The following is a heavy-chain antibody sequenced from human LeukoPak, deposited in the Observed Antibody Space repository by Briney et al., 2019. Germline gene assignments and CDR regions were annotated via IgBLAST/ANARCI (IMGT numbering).Heavy chain of an antibody. CDR1: GFTFSSYA. V-gene: IGHV3-23*01. J-gene: IGHJ5*02. CDR2: ISGSGGST. D-gene: IGHD3-10*01. Sequence: PGGSLRLSCAASGFTFSSYAMSWVRQAPGKGLEWVSAISGSGGSTHYADSVKGRFTISRDNSKNTLYLQMNSLRAEDTAVYYCAKDHHPLLWFGELEGWFDPWGQGTLVTVSS. CDR3: AKDHHPLLWFGELEGWFDP.